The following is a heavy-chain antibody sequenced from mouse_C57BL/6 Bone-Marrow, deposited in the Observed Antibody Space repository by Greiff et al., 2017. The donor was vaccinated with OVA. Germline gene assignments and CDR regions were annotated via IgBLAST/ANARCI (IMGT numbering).Heavy chain of an antibody. D-gene: IGHD1-1*01. CDR2: LAPSDSYI. V-gene: IGHV1-59*01. CDR1: GYTFTNYW. J-gene: IGHJ2*02. Sequence: VQLQQPGAELVRPGTSVKLSCKASGYTFTNYWMHWVKQRPGQGLEWIGVLAPSDSYINYNQKFKGRATLTVDTSSSTAYMHLSSLTSEDSAVYYCANYGSRLYLHYWGQGTSLTVSS. CDR3: ANYGSRLYLHY.